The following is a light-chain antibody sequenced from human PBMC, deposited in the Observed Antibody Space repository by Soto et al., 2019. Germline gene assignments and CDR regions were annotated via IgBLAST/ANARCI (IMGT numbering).Light chain of an antibody. J-gene: IGLJ2*01. CDR1: SSDVGGYNF. CDR2: DVS. V-gene: IGLV2-14*03. CDR3: SSYATSITVFGGRITV. Sequence: QSVLTQPASVSGSPGQSITISCTGTSSDVGGYNFVSWDQQFPGKAPKLMIFDVSNRPSGVSDRFSRSKSGNTASLSISGLQAEDEAHYYCSSYATSITVFGGRITVFRGGTKLTVL.